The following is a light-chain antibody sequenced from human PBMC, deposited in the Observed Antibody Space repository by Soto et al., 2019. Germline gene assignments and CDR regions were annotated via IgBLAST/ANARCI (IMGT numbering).Light chain of an antibody. Sequence: QSALTQPASVSGSPGQSITISCTGTSSDIGGYNYVSWYQQHPGKAPKLMIYEVSNRPSGVYNRFSGSKSGNTASLTISGLQAEGEADYYCQSYDGRLSGYVFGTGTKVTVL. J-gene: IGLJ1*01. CDR1: SSDIGGYNY. CDR3: QSYDGRLSGYV. V-gene: IGLV2-14*01. CDR2: EVS.